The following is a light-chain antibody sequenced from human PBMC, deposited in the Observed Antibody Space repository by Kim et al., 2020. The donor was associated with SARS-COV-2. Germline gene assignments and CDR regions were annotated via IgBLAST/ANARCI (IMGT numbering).Light chain of an antibody. CDR2: YDS. J-gene: IGLJ1*01. V-gene: IGLV3-21*04. CDR1: NIGSKS. Sequence: APGKTARITCGGNNIGSKSVHWYQQKPGQAPVLVIYYDSDRPSGIPERFSGSNSGNTATLTINRVEAGDEADYYCQVWDSSVDHYVFGTGTKVTVL. CDR3: QVWDSSVDHYV.